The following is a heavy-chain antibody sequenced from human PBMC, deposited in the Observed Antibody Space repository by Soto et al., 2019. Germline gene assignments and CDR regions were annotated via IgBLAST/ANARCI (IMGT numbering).Heavy chain of an antibody. CDR3: ARRYYDFWSGYYKGSYHYYYLDV. CDR1: GYTFTSYD. Sequence: ASVKVSCKASGYTFTSYDINWVRQATGQGLEWMGWMNPNSGNTGYAQKFQGRVTMTRNTSISTAYMELSSLRSEDTAVYYCARRYYDFWSGYYKGSYHYYYLDVWGKGTTVTVSS. V-gene: IGHV1-8*01. D-gene: IGHD3-3*01. J-gene: IGHJ6*03. CDR2: MNPNSGNT.